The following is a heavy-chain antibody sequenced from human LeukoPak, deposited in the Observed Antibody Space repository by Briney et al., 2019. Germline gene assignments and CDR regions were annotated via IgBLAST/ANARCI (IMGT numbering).Heavy chain of an antibody. Sequence: GASVKVSCKVSGHTLTEGCIHWVRQAPGKGLEWMGSFDPEDEKAVFSRDFQGRITMTEDAATDTAYMDLSSLGSQDTAFYYCAMSDRYRGRPFDYWGQGTLVTVSS. D-gene: IGHD4-11*01. J-gene: IGHJ4*02. CDR2: FDPEDEKA. V-gene: IGHV1-24*01. CDR3: AMSDRYRGRPFDY. CDR1: GHTLTEGC.